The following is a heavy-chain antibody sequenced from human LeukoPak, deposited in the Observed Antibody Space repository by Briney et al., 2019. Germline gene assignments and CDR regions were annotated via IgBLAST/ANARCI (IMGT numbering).Heavy chain of an antibody. Sequence: SVKVSCKASGGTFSSYAISWVRQAPGQGLEWMGRIIPILGIANYAQKFQGRVTITADKSTSTAYMELSSLRSEDTAVYYCARDYSGWYSQMPHYGMDVWGQGTTVTVSS. J-gene: IGHJ6*02. D-gene: IGHD6-19*01. CDR2: IIPILGIA. CDR1: GGTFSSYA. CDR3: ARDYSGWYSQMPHYGMDV. V-gene: IGHV1-69*04.